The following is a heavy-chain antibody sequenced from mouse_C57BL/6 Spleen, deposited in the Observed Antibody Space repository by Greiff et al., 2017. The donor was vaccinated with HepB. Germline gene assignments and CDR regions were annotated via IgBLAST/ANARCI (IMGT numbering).Heavy chain of an antibody. CDR3: AREWLLNWYFDV. J-gene: IGHJ1*03. D-gene: IGHD2-3*01. CDR1: GYTFTSYW. Sequence: VQLQQSGPELVKPGASVKLSCKASGYTFTSYWMHWVKQRPGQGLEWIGNINPSNGGTNYNEKFKSKATLTVDKSSSTAYMQLSSLTSEDSAVYYCAREWLLNWYFDVWGTGTTVTVSS. CDR2: INPSNGGT. V-gene: IGHV1-53*01.